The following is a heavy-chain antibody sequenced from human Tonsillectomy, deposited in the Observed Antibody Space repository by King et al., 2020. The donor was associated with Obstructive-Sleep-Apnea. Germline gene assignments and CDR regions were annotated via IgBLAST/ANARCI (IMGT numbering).Heavy chain of an antibody. D-gene: IGHD4-17*01. CDR1: GGSISNYY. CDR3: ARHRGVEDYGDYGDYFDY. Sequence: VQLQESGPGLVKPSETLSLTCTVSGGSISNYYWSWIRQPPGKGLEWIGYMYYSVNTNFNPSLKSRVTISADTSKIQFSLRLSSVTAADTAVYYCARHRGVEDYGDYGDYFDYWGQGTLVTVSS. CDR2: MYYSVNT. V-gene: IGHV4-59*08. J-gene: IGHJ4*02.